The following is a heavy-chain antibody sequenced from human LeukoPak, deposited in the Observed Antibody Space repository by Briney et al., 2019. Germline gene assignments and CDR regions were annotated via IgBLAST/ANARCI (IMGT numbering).Heavy chain of an antibody. CDR2: ISSSSSYI. CDR3: ARVREWELRYDALDI. Sequence: GGSLRLSCAASGFTFSSYSMNWVRQAPGKGLEWVSSISSSSSYIYYADSVKGRFTISGDNAKNSLYLQMNSLRAEDTAVYYCARVREWELRYDALDIWGQGTMVTVSS. D-gene: IGHD1-26*01. CDR1: GFTFSSYS. J-gene: IGHJ3*02. V-gene: IGHV3-21*01.